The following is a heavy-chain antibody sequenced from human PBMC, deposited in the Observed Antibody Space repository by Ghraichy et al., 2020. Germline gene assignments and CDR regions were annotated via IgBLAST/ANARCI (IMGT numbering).Heavy chain of an antibody. Sequence: SETLSLTCTVSGGSISSSNYYWGWIRQPPGKGLEWIGSFSYSGSTYYNPSLKSRVTISVDTSKNQFSLKLSSVTAADTAVYYCARTTFYYGSGTYYNPGHFDYWGQGTLVTVSS. J-gene: IGHJ4*02. CDR2: FSYSGST. V-gene: IGHV4-39*07. D-gene: IGHD3-10*01. CDR1: GGSISSSNYY. CDR3: ARTTFYYGSGTYYNPGHFDY.